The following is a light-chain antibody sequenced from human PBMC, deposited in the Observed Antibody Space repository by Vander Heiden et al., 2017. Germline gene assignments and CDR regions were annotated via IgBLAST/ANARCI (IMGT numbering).Light chain of an antibody. V-gene: IGLV5-45*03. CDR1: SGINVGTYR. J-gene: IGLJ3*02. CDR3: MIWHSLGWV. CDR2: YKSDSDK. Sequence: QAVLTQPSSLSASPGASASLTCTLRSGINVGTYRIYWYQQKPGSPPQYLLRYKSDSDKQQGSGVPSRFAGSKDASDNEGILLISGLQSEDEADDYCMIWHSLGWVFGGGTKLTVL.